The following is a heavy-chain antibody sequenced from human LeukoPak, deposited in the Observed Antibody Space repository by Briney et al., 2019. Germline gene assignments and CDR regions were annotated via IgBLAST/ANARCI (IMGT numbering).Heavy chain of an antibody. CDR2: IRYDGSDK. CDR3: AKGRSADITAAINY. Sequence: GGSLRLSCAASGFTFRTYGMHWVRQAPGKGLEWVASIRYDGSDKYYADAVKGRFTISRDSSNNTLFLQINSLRAADTAAYYCAKGRSADITAAINYWGQGTLVTVSS. V-gene: IGHV3-30*02. CDR1: GFTFRTYG. D-gene: IGHD6-25*01. J-gene: IGHJ4*02.